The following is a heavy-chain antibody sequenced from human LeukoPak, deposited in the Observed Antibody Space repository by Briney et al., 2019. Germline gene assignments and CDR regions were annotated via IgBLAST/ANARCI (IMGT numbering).Heavy chain of an antibody. Sequence: PSETLSLTCTVSGGPISSYYWSWIRQPPGKGLECIGYIYNSGSTNYNPSLKSRVSISVDTPKNQFSLKLSSVTAADTAVYYCARSAIDAFDIWGQGTMVTVSS. CDR1: GGPISSYY. J-gene: IGHJ3*02. D-gene: IGHD6-25*01. V-gene: IGHV4-59*08. CDR2: IYNSGST. CDR3: ARSAIDAFDI.